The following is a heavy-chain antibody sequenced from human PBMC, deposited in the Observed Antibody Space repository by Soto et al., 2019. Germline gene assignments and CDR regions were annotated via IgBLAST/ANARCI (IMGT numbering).Heavy chain of an antibody. CDR3: AKETGPQGGFDY. CDR1: GFTFDTYA. Sequence: GGSLRLSCTASGFTFDTYAMHWVRQAPGKGLEWVAVISKDGSNKYYGDFVKGRFTISRDSSKNTLYLQMNSLREEDTAVYYCAKETGPQGGFDYWGQGTLVTVSS. CDR2: ISKDGSNK. J-gene: IGHJ4*02. V-gene: IGHV3-30*18. D-gene: IGHD3-9*01.